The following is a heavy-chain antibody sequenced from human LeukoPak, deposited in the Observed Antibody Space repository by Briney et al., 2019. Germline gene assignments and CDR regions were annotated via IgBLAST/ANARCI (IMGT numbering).Heavy chain of an antibody. J-gene: IGHJ4*02. CDR3: ARGRDYGDPGDY. CDR1: GFTFSDYY. V-gene: IGHV3-11*06. CDR2: ISRSSSYT. D-gene: IGHD4-17*01. Sequence: GGSLRLSCAASGFTFSDYYMSWIRQAPGKGLGWVSYISRSSSYTNYADSVKGRFTISRDNAKNSLYLQMNSLRAEDTAVYYCARGRDYGDPGDYWGQGTLVTVSS.